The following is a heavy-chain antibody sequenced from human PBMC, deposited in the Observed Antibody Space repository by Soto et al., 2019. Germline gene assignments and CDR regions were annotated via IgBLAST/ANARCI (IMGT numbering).Heavy chain of an antibody. D-gene: IGHD3-3*01. V-gene: IGHV3-33*01. CDR3: ARDYDFWSGYLTLRGYYYGVDV. Sequence: GGSLRLSCAASGFTFSSYGMHWVRQAPGKGLEWVAVIWYDGSNKYYADSVKGRFTISRDNSKNTLYLQMNSLRAEDTAVYYCARDYDFWSGYLTLRGYYYGVDVWGQGTTVTVSS. J-gene: IGHJ6*02. CDR2: IWYDGSNK. CDR1: GFTFSSYG.